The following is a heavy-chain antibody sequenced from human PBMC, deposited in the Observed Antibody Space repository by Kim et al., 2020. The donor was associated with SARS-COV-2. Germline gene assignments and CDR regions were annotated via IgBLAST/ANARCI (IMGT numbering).Heavy chain of an antibody. CDR1: GGSFSGYQ. Sequence: SETLSLTCAVDGGSFSGYQWSWIRQSPGKGLEWIGEIDLFGSANYNPSLKSRVAISVDTSKNQFALNLSSVTAADTAFYYCSRGGLLAASRDFDYWGQGTVVTVSS. CDR3: SRGGLLAASRDFDY. CDR2: IDLFGSA. D-gene: IGHD2-15*01. V-gene: IGHV4-34*01. J-gene: IGHJ4*02.